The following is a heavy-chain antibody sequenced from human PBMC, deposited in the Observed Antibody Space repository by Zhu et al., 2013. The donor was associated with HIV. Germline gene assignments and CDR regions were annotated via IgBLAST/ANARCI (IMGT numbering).Heavy chain of an antibody. D-gene: IGHD3-3*01. CDR1: GGSFSGHY. CDR2: INHSGST. J-gene: IGHJ2*01. Sequence: VQLQQWGAGLLKPSETLSLTCAVYGGSFSGHYWSWIRQPPGKGLEWIGEINHSGSTNYNPSLKSRVTISVDTSKKQFSLKLSSVTAADTAVYFCARGPNFWSGYYPYWYFDLWGRGTLVTVSS. CDR3: ARGPNFWSGYYPYWYFDL. V-gene: IGHV4-34*01.